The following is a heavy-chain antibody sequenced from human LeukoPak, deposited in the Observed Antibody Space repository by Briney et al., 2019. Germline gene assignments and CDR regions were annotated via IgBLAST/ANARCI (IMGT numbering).Heavy chain of an antibody. Sequence: SETLSLTCAVYGGSFSGYYWSWIRQPPGKGLEWIGEINHSGSTNYNPSLKSRVTISVDTSKNQFSLKLSSVTAADTAVYYCARADRFQGGYSYGDPPNFDYWGQGTLVTVSS. J-gene: IGHJ4*02. V-gene: IGHV4-34*01. CDR3: ARADRFQGGYSYGDPPNFDY. D-gene: IGHD5-18*01. CDR1: GGSFSGYY. CDR2: INHSGST.